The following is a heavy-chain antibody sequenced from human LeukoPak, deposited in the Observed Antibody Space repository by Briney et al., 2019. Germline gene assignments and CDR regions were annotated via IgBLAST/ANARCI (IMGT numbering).Heavy chain of an antibody. J-gene: IGHJ4*02. D-gene: IGHD6-13*01. CDR1: GGTFSSYA. V-gene: IGHV1-69*13. CDR3: ARVEYGYSSSWYDKGGIYYFDY. CDR2: IIPIFGTA. Sequence: ASVKVSCKASGGTFSSYAISWVRQAPGQGLEWMGGIIPIFGTANYAQKFQGRVTITADESTSTAYMELSSLRSEDTAVYYCARVEYGYSSSWYDKGGIYYFDYWGQGTLVTVSS.